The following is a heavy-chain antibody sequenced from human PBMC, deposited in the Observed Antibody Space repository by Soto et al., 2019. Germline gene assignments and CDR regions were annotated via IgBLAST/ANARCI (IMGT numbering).Heavy chain of an antibody. V-gene: IGHV3-9*01. CDR2: LTRSSGNK. J-gene: IGHJ4*02. D-gene: IGHD1-26*01. CDR1: GFSFEEYA. Sequence: SLRLSCAASGFSFEEYAMHWVRQVPGKGLEWVSGLTRSSGNKAYADSVKGRFTISRDDAKKSLYLQMNSLRPEDTALYYCAKDKQGGTYFSGLDFWGQGTLVTVSS. CDR3: AKDKQGGTYFSGLDF.